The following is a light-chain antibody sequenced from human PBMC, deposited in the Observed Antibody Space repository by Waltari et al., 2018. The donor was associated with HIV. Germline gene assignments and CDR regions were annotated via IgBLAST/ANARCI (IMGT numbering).Light chain of an antibody. V-gene: IGKV3-15*01. J-gene: IGKJ1*01. CDR2: GAY. CDR3: QQYNSWPGT. Sequence: EIVMTQSPDTLSVFPGERVTLSCRASQSVGSNLAWYQQKPGQAPRLIIYGAYNRATGIPARFSGSGSGTEFTLTISSLQSEDFAVYYCQQYNSWPGTFGQGTKVEIK. CDR1: QSVGSN.